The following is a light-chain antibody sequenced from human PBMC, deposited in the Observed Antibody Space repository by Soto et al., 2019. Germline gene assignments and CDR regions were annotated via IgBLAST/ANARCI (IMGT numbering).Light chain of an antibody. V-gene: IGLV1-44*01. Sequence: QAVVTQPPSASGTPGQIAAISCSGSSSNIGSNTVTWYQQLPGTAPKLLIYSTSQRSSGVPGRFSGSKSGASASLSISGLQSEDEADYYCAAWDDRLDVYVFGTGTKLTV. J-gene: IGLJ1*01. CDR1: SSNIGSNT. CDR2: STS. CDR3: AAWDDRLDVYV.